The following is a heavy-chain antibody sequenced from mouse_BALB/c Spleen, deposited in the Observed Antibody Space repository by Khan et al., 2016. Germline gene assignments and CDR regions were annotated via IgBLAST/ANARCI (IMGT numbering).Heavy chain of an antibody. CDR2: TYPGNVNT. CDR1: GYTFTSYY. V-gene: IGHV1S56*01. J-gene: IGHJ4*01. CDR3: ARWVLRLHYALDY. D-gene: IGHD1-2*01. Sequence: QIQLVQSGPELVKPGASVTISCKASGYTFTSYYIHWLKQRPGQGLEWIGWTYPGNVNTKYNEKFKGKATLTADKSSSTVYMHLSNLTSEDSAVYFCARWVLRLHYALDYWGQGTSVTVSS.